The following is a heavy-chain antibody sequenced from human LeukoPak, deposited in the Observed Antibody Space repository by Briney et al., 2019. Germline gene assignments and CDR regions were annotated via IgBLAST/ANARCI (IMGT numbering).Heavy chain of an antibody. Sequence: SVKVSCKASGGTFSSYAISWVRQAPGQGLEWMGRIIPIFGIANYAQKFQGRVTITADKSTSTAYMELSSLRSEDTAVYYCAREEVVVIGGPSYYYYCMDVWGQGTTVTVSS. J-gene: IGHJ6*02. CDR1: GGTFSSYA. CDR3: AREEVVVIGGPSYYYYCMDV. V-gene: IGHV1-69*10. D-gene: IGHD3-22*01. CDR2: IIPIFGIA.